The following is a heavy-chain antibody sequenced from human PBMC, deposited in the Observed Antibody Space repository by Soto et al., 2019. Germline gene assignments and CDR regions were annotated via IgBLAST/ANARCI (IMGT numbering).Heavy chain of an antibody. CDR3: ARDLGYSYGDYYYYGMDV. CDR2: ISSSSSYI. J-gene: IGHJ6*02. Sequence: EVQLVESGGGLVKPGGSLRLSCAASGFTFSSYSMNWVRQAPGKGLEWVSSISSSSSYIYYPDSVKGRFTISRDNAKNPLCLQMNSLRAEDTAVYYCARDLGYSYGDYYYYGMDVWGQGTTVTVSS. CDR1: GFTFSSYS. D-gene: IGHD5-18*01. V-gene: IGHV3-21*01.